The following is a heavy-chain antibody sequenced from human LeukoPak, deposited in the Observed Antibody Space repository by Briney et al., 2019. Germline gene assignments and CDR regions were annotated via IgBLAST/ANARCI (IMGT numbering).Heavy chain of an antibody. V-gene: IGHV3-30*18. CDR2: ISYDGGNK. CDR3: AKGAPSSSWYAVDY. J-gene: IGHJ4*02. CDR1: GFTFSSYG. D-gene: IGHD6-13*01. Sequence: GGSLRLSCAASGFTFSSYGMHWVRQAPGKGLEWVAVISYDGGNKYYADSVKGRFTISRDNSKNTLYLQMNSLRAEDTAVYYCAKGAPSSSWYAVDYWGQGTLVTVSS.